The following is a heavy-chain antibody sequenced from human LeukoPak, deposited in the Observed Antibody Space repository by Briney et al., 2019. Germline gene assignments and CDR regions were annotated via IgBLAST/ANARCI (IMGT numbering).Heavy chain of an antibody. V-gene: IGHV3-11*01. D-gene: IGHD6-19*01. J-gene: IGHJ3*02. CDR3: ARGDPGYSSGWYPVGAFDI. CDR2: ISSSGSTI. Sequence: PGGSLRFSCAASGFTFSDYYMSWIRQAPGKGLEWVSYISSSGSTIYYADSVKGRFTISRDNAKNSPYLQMNSLRAEDTAVYYCARGDPGYSSGWYPVGAFDIWGQGTMVTVSS. CDR1: GFTFSDYY.